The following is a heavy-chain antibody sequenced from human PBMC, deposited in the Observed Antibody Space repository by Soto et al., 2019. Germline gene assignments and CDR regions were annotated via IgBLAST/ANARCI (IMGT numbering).Heavy chain of an antibody. CDR1: GFTFSGSA. CDR2: IRSKANNYAT. V-gene: IGHV3-73*02. J-gene: IGHJ6*02. Sequence: EVQLVESGGGLVQPGGSLKLSCAASGFTFSGSAVHWVRQASGKGLECVGRIRSKANNYATAYAASVQGRFTIFRDDLKNTAYLQMNSLKTEDTAVYYCTNPQVYYGMDVWGQGTTVTVSS. CDR3: TNPQVYYGMDV.